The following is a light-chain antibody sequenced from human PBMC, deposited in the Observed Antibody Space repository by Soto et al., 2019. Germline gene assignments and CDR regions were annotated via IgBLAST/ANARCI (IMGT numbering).Light chain of an antibody. CDR2: QDT. J-gene: IGLJ2*01. V-gene: IGLV3-1*01. Sequence: SYELTQPPSVSVSPGQTASITCSGDKLGDRYASWYQQKPGQSPVLVIYQDTNRPSGIPERFSGSNSGNTATLTISGTQAMDEADYYCQAWDSSTVVFGGGTKLTVL. CDR1: KLGDRY. CDR3: QAWDSSTVV.